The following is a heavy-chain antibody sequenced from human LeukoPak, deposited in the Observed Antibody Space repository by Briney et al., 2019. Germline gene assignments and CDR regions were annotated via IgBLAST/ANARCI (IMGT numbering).Heavy chain of an antibody. CDR1: GGSISSFY. Sequence: SETLSLTCTVSGGSISSFYWSWFRQPAGKGLEWIGRIYSSGSTNYNPSLKSRVTISVDKSKNQFSLNLSSVTAADTAVYYCARDPHSGYDLADYWGQGTLVTVSS. V-gene: IGHV4-4*07. D-gene: IGHD5-12*01. CDR2: IYSSGST. CDR3: ARDPHSGYDLADY. J-gene: IGHJ4*02.